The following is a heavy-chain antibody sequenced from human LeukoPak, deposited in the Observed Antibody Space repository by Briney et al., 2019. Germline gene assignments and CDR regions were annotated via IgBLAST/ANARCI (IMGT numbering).Heavy chain of an antibody. D-gene: IGHD1-26*01. CDR2: ISAYNGNT. J-gene: IGHJ4*02. CDR1: GYTFTSYS. CDR3: ARGLGGSGSYFLTFDY. V-gene: IGHV1-18*01. Sequence: ASVRLSCKASGYTFTSYSMNWVRQAPGQGLEWMGWISAYNGNTKYAQKLQGRVTMATDTSTSTAYMELRSLRSDDTAVYYCARGLGGSGSYFLTFDYWGQGVVVTVSS.